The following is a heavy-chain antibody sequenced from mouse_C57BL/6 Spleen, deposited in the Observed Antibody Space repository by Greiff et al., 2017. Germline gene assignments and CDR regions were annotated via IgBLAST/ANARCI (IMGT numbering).Heavy chain of an antibody. CDR1: GYTFTSYW. Sequence: VQLQQPGAELVKPGASLKMSCKASGYTFTSYWITWVKQRPGQGLEWIGDIYPGSGSTNYNETFKSKATLTVDTSSSTAYMQLSSLTSEDSAVYYCARSSSSGYGYAMDYWGQGTSVTVSS. J-gene: IGHJ4*01. CDR3: ARSSSSGYGYAMDY. CDR2: IYPGSGST. D-gene: IGHD3-2*02. V-gene: IGHV1-55*01.